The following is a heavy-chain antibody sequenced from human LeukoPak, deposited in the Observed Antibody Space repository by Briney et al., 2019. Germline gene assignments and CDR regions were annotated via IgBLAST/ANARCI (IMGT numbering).Heavy chain of an antibody. CDR3: ASIAGDSSSWYRAYYFDY. J-gene: IGHJ4*02. D-gene: IGHD6-13*01. CDR1: GGSFSGYY. V-gene: IGHV4-34*01. CDR2: INHSGST. Sequence: SETLSLTCAVYGGSFSGYYWSWIRQPPGKGLEWIGEINHSGSTNYNPSLKSRVTISVDTSKNQFSLKLSSVTAAGTAVYYCASIAGDSSSWYRAYYFDYWGQGTLVTVSS.